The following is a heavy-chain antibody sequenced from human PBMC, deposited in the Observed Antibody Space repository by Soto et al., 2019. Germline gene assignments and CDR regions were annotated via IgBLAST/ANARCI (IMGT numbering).Heavy chain of an antibody. CDR2: INPSGGST. V-gene: IGHV1-46*01. CDR3: ARSTLYYDSSGYTDLDV. CDR1: GYTFTSYY. D-gene: IGHD3-22*01. J-gene: IGHJ6*02. Sequence: ASVKVSCKASGYTFTSYYMHWVRQAPGQGLEWMGIINPSGGSTSYAQKFQGRVTMTRDTSTSTVYMELSSLRSEDTAVYYCARSTLYYDSSGYTDLDVWGQGTTVTVSS.